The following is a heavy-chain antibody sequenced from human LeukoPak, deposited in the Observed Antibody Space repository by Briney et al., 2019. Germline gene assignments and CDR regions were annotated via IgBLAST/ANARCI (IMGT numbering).Heavy chain of an antibody. Sequence: GGSLRLSCAASGLTFSSYGMHWVRQAPGKGLEWVAVISYDGSNKYYADSVKGRFTISRDNSKNTLYLQMNSLRAEDTAVYYCAKVVVTAIRAFDIWGQGTMVTVSS. CDR1: GLTFSSYG. CDR2: ISYDGSNK. J-gene: IGHJ3*02. V-gene: IGHV3-30*18. D-gene: IGHD2-21*02. CDR3: AKVVVTAIRAFDI.